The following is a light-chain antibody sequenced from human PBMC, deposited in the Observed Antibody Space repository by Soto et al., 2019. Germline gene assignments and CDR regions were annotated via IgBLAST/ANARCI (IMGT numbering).Light chain of an antibody. V-gene: IGKV3-15*01. CDR3: QQYNNWPPET. CDR1: QSVSGN. J-gene: IGKJ2*01. Sequence: EIVMTQSPAILSVSPGERATLSCRASQSVSGNLAWYQQTPGQPPRLLIYAATTRAPGVPDRFSGSGSGTDFSLTISSLQSGDFAVYYCQQYNNWPPETFGQGTKLEIK. CDR2: AAT.